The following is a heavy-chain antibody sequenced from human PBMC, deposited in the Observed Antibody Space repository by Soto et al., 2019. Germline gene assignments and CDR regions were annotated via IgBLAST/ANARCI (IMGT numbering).Heavy chain of an antibody. CDR3: ARDLRTARPSAMDV. Sequence: TGGSLRLSCAPSGFIFSNFGMHWVRQAPGKGLEWVAVIWYDGSNAVSADSVKGRFTISRDNSKNTLYLQMSGLRSEDTAVYYCARDLRTARPSAMDVWGQGTTVTVSS. V-gene: IGHV3-33*08. D-gene: IGHD6-6*01. J-gene: IGHJ6*02. CDR1: GFIFSNFG. CDR2: IWYDGSNA.